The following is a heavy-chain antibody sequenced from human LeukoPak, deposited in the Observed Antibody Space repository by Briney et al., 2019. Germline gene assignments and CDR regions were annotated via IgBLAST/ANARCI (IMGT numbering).Heavy chain of an antibody. D-gene: IGHD6-19*01. J-gene: IGHJ4*02. Sequence: GRSLRLSCTTSGFTFGGYVMSWVRQAPGKGLEWVGFIRSKGYGGTTEYAASVKGRFTISRDDSESIAYLQMSSLKTEGTAVYYCTRSAGFYSGWYHDYWGQGTLVTVSS. CDR2: IRSKGYGGTT. V-gene: IGHV3-49*04. CDR1: GFTFGGYV. CDR3: TRSAGFYSGWYHDY.